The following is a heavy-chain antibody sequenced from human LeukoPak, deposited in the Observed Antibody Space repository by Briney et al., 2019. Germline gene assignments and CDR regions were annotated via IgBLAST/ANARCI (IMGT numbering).Heavy chain of an antibody. CDR2: INPSAGTT. V-gene: IGHV1-46*01. CDR3: ARDGDNSSSSLSWFDP. CDR1: GYTFTSYY. J-gene: IGHJ5*02. Sequence: ASVKVSCKASGYTFTSYYMHWVRQAPGQGLEWMGIINPSAGTTTYAQKFQGRVTMTSDMSTSTVYMELSSLRSEDTAVYYCARDGDNSSSSLSWFDPWGQGTLVTVSS. D-gene: IGHD6-6*01.